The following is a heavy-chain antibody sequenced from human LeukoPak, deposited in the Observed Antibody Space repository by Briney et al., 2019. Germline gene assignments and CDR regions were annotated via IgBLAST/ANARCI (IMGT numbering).Heavy chain of an antibody. V-gene: IGHV4-34*01. J-gene: IGHJ3*02. CDR3: ASAYSGYDLGAFDI. Sequence: GSLRLSCVASGFTFSNAWMSWVRQPPGKGLEWIGEINHSGSTNYNPSLKSRVTISVDTSKNQFSLKLSAVAAAGTAVYYCASAYSGYDLGAFDIWGQGTMVTVSS. CDR2: INHSGST. D-gene: IGHD5-12*01. CDR1: GFTFSNAW.